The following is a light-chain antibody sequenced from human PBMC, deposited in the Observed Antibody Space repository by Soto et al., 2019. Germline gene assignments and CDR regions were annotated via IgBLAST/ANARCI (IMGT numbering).Light chain of an antibody. Sequence: QSALTQSPSVSGAPGQRVSISCTGTSSNIGAGFDVHWYQQLPGTAPKLLIYGNNNRPSGVPDRFSGSKSGTSASLAITGLQAEDEADYYCQSYDSSLSGGSVFGTGTKLTV. V-gene: IGLV1-40*01. CDR2: GNN. CDR3: QSYDSSLSGGSV. J-gene: IGLJ1*01. CDR1: SSNIGAGFD.